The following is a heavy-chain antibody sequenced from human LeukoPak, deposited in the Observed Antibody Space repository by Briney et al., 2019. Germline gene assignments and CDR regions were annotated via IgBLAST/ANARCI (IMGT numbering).Heavy chain of an antibody. CDR1: GFTFSNYA. CDR3: AKGKQRNFDY. Sequence: GGSLRLSCAASGFTFSNYAMSWVRQAPGKGLEWVSGISGSGAGPYYGDSVQGRFTISRDNSKNTLYLQMNSLRAEDTAVYYCAKGKQRNFDYWGQGTLVTVSS. J-gene: IGHJ4*02. CDR2: ISGSGAGP. D-gene: IGHD6-13*01. V-gene: IGHV3-23*01.